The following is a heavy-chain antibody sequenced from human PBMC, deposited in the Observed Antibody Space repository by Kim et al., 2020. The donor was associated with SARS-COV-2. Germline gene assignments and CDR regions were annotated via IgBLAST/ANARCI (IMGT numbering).Heavy chain of an antibody. D-gene: IGHD3-3*01. V-gene: IGHV3-9*01. CDR2: ISWNSGSI. CDR3: AKDPLYYDFWSGYLPNYYYYYMDV. CDR1: GFTFGDYA. J-gene: IGHJ6*03. Sequence: GGSLRLSCAASGFTFGDYAMHWVRQAPGKGLEWVSGISWNSGSIGYADSVKGRFTISRDNAKNSLYLQMNSLRAEDTALYYCAKDPLYYDFWSGYLPNYYYYYMDVGGKGTTVTVSS.